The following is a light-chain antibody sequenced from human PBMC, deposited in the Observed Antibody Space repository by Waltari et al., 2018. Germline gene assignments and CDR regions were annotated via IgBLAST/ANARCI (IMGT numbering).Light chain of an antibody. V-gene: IGLV1-51*02. CDR2: EDT. Sequence: QSVLTQPPSVSAAPVHRVTNSRPGGRSHIGKNYVSRYRQFPGTAPKLLIYEDTERPSGIAGRFSGSKSGTSATLDITGLQAGDEADYYCGTWDSSLSGAVFGGGTHLTVL. CDR1: RSHIGKNY. J-gene: IGLJ7*01. CDR3: GTWDSSLSGAV.